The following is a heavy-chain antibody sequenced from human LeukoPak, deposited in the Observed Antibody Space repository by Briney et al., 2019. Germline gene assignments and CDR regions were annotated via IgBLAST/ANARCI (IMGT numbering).Heavy chain of an antibody. CDR2: ISSSSSYI. V-gene: IGHV3-21*01. J-gene: IGHJ4*02. D-gene: IGHD5-18*01. CDR3: ARRGYSYSYGGYYFDY. CDR1: GFTFSSYS. Sequence: PGGSLRLSCAASGFTFSSYSMNWVRQAPGKGLEWVSSISSSSSYIYYADSVKGRFTISRDNAKNSLYLQMNSLRAEDTAVYYCARRGYSYSYGGYYFDYWGQGTLVTVSS.